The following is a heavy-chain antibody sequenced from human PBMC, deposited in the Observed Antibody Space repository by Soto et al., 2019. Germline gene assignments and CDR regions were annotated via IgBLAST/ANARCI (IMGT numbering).Heavy chain of an antibody. D-gene: IGHD3-10*01. V-gene: IGHV1-18*01. Sequence: QVQLVQSGAEVKKPGASVKVSCKASGYTFTSYGISWVRQAPGQGLEWMGWISAYNGNTNYAQKLQGRVTLPTDTSTSKAHMELRSLRSDDTAVYYCAGGPVLLWFGGKGGMDVWGQGTTVTVSS. J-gene: IGHJ6*02. CDR1: GYTFTSYG. CDR2: ISAYNGNT. CDR3: AGGPVLLWFGGKGGMDV.